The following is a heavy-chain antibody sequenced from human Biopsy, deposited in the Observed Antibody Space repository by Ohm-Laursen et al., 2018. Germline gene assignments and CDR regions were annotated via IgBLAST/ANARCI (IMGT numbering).Heavy chain of an antibody. D-gene: IGHD3/OR15-3a*01. CDR1: GYTFSDYY. CDR2: IYVSGNGVT. V-gene: IGHV1-2*02. Sequence: GSSVKVSCKASGYTFSDYYLHWVRQAPGQGLEWMGWIYVSGNGVTNYAEKFQGRVTMTADTSISTAYMELNRLRSDDTAVYYCGRDHGVMFSGVMVRGDAFDVWGQGTMVTVSS. CDR3: GRDHGVMFSGVMVRGDAFDV. J-gene: IGHJ3*01.